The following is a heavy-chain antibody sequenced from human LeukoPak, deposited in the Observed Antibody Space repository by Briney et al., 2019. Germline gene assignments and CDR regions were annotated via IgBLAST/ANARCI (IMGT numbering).Heavy chain of an antibody. CDR3: ARDGAQYYDFWSGYYNGNWFDP. CDR2: IIPIFGTA. J-gene: IGHJ5*02. Sequence: SVKVSCKASGGTFSSYAISWVRQAPGQGLEWMGGIIPIFGTANYAQKFQGRVTITADKSTSTAYMELSSLRSEDTAVYYCARDGAQYYDFWSGYYNGNWFDPWGQGTLVTVSS. V-gene: IGHV1-69*06. D-gene: IGHD3-3*01. CDR1: GGTFSSYA.